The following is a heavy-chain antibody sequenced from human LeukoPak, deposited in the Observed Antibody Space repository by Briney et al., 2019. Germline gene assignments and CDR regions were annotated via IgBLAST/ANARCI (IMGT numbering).Heavy chain of an antibody. CDR2: INWNGGST. CDR3: AKGPGLGAGKRYLDL. V-gene: IGHV3-20*04. Sequence: GGSLRLSCAASGFTFSSYSMNWVRQAPGKGLEWVSGINWNGGSTGYADSVKGRFTISRDNAKNSLSLQMNSLKPEDTALYYCAKGPGLGAGKRYLDLWGRGTLVIVSS. J-gene: IGHJ2*01. D-gene: IGHD6-13*01. CDR1: GFTFSSYS.